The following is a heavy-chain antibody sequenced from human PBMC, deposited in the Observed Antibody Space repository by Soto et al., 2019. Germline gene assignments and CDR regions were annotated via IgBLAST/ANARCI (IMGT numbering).Heavy chain of an antibody. J-gene: IGHJ3*02. Sequence: ASVKVSCKASGGTFSSYTISWVRQAPGQGLEWMGRIIPILGIANYAQKFQGRVTITADKSTSTAYMELSSLRSEDTAAYYCAREGEDIVVVVAAKGGAFDIWGQGTMVTVSS. CDR1: GGTFSSYT. D-gene: IGHD2-15*01. V-gene: IGHV1-69*04. CDR3: AREGEDIVVVVAAKGGAFDI. CDR2: IIPILGIA.